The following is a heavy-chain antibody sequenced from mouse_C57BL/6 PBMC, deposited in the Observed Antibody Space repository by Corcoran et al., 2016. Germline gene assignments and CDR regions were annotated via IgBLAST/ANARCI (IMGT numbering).Heavy chain of an antibody. D-gene: IGHD4-1*01. CDR2: IFPGSGSA. V-gene: IGHV1-75*01. Sequence: QVQLQQCGPERVKPGASVKISCKASGYTFTDYYINWVKQRPGQGLEWIGWIFPGSGSAYYNEKFMGKATLTVDKSSSTADMLLSSLTSEDSAVYSCALTGDFDYWGQGTTLTVSS. J-gene: IGHJ2*01. CDR1: GYTFTDYY. CDR3: ALTGDFDY.